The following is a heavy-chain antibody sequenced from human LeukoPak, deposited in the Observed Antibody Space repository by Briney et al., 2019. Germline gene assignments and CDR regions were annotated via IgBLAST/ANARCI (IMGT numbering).Heavy chain of an antibody. CDR1: GFTFSSYG. J-gene: IGHJ4*02. D-gene: IGHD3-22*01. V-gene: IGHV3-30*18. CDR2: ISYDGSNK. Sequence: EGSLRLSCAASGFTFSSYGMHWVRQAPGKGLEWVAVISYDGSNKYYADSVKGRFTISRDNSKNTLYLQMNSLRAEDTAVYYCAKVGYYDSSGPFDYWGQGTLVTVSS. CDR3: AKVGYYDSSGPFDY.